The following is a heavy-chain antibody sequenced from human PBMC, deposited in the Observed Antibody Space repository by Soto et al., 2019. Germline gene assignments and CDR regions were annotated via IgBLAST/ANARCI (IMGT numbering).Heavy chain of an antibody. D-gene: IGHD3-16*01. CDR2: VNPAGTIT. CDR1: VFPFSHYW. Sequence: PWWSLRLSCSASVFPFSHYWMHWVRQTPGKGLVWVSRVNPAGTITNYADSVEGRFTISRDNADSALFLQMNSLSAEDTAIYYCTSDTFGLRDTWGQGTLVTVSS. CDR3: TSDTFGLRDT. J-gene: IGHJ5*02. V-gene: IGHV3-74*01.